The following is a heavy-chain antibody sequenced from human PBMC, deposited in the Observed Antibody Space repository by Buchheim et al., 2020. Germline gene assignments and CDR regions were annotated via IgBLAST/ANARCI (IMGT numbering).Heavy chain of an antibody. CDR1: GFTFSSYG. J-gene: IGHJ6*02. CDR3: AKDRGSGYYLSYYYGMDV. V-gene: IGHV3-30*18. D-gene: IGHD3-22*01. Sequence: QVQLVESGGGVVQPGRSLRLSCAASGFTFSSYGMHWVRQAPGKGLEWVAVISYDGSNKYYADSVKGRFTISRDNSKNTLYLQMNSRRAEDTAVDYCAKDRGSGYYLSYYYGMDVGGQGTT. CDR2: ISYDGSNK.